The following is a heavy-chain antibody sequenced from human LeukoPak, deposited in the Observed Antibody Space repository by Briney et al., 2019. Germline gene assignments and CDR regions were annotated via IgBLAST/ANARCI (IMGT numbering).Heavy chain of an antibody. V-gene: IGHV6-1*01. CDR1: GDSVSSKSAA. Sequence: SQTLSLTCAISGDSVSSKSAAWNWIRQSPSRGLEWLGRTYYRSKWYNDYAVSVKSRITINPDTSKNQFSLQLSSVTPEDTAVYFCARTTFTTFVNWFDPWGQGTLATVSS. CDR2: TYYRSKWYN. CDR3: ARTTFTTFVNWFDP. D-gene: IGHD1-1*01. J-gene: IGHJ5*02.